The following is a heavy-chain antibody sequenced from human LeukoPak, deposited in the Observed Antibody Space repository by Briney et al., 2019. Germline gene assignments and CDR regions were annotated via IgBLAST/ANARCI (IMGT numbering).Heavy chain of an antibody. CDR2: IYFRGGT. Sequence: PSETLPLTCTVSGGLTSDHYWSWIRQPPGKGLEWIGYIYFRGGTNYNPSLERRVKISGDTAKSEFSLKMTSVTAADTAVYYCARGRLIVAPGVYYFEYWGQGTLVTVSS. CDR1: GGLTSDHY. D-gene: IGHD2-8*01. J-gene: IGHJ4*02. CDR3: ARGRLIVAPGVYYFEY. V-gene: IGHV4-4*09.